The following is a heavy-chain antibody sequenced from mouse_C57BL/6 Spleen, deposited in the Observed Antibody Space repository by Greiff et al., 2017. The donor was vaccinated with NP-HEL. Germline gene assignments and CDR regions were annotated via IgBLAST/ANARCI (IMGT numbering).Heavy chain of an antibody. Sequence: DVQLQESGPGLVKPSQSLSLTCSVTGYSITSGYYWNWIRQFPGNKLEWMGYISYDGSNNYNPSLKNRISITRDPSKNQFFLKLNSVTTEDTATYYGARDRYGNYVDWYFDVWGTGTTVTVSS. CDR1: GYSITSGYY. V-gene: IGHV3-6*01. CDR2: ISYDGSN. CDR3: ARDRYGNYVDWYFDV. D-gene: IGHD2-10*02. J-gene: IGHJ1*03.